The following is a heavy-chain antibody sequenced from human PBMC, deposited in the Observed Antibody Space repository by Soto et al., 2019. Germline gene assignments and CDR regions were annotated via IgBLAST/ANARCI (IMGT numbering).Heavy chain of an antibody. CDR2: IYYSGNT. CDR3: ASSSLYGRDV. V-gene: IGHV4-30-4*01. CDR1: GGSISSGYYY. Sequence: SETLSLTCSVSGGSISSGYYYWSWIRQPPGKGLEWIGNIYYSGNTYYNPSLKSRLIISIDTSKNQFFLKVGSVTAADTAVYYCASSSLYGRDVWGQGTTVTVSS. J-gene: IGHJ6*01.